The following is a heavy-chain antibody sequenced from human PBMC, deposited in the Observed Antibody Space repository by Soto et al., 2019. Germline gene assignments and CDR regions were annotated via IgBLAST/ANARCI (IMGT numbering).Heavy chain of an antibody. CDR1: GFTFSSYG. J-gene: IGHJ6*03. Sequence: QVQLVESGGGVVQPGRSLRLSCAASGFTFSSYGMHWVRQAPGKGLEWVAVIWYDGSNKYYADSVKGRFTISRDNSKNTLYLQMNSLRAEDTAVYYCARASTATTISFPAGYYYYMDVWGKGTTVTVSS. CDR2: IWYDGSNK. CDR3: ARASTATTISFPAGYYYYMDV. V-gene: IGHV3-33*01. D-gene: IGHD4-17*01.